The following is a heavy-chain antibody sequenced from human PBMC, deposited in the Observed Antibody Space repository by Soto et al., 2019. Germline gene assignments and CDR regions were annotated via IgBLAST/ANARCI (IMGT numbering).Heavy chain of an antibody. Sequence: PSETLSLTCTASGGSISSYYWSWIRQPPGKGLEWIGYIYYSGSTNYNPSLKSRVTISVDTSKNQFSLKLSSVTAADTAVYYCARRGYSGYDTFDYWGQGTLVTVSS. CDR1: GGSISSYY. V-gene: IGHV4-59*08. CDR2: IYYSGST. J-gene: IGHJ4*02. D-gene: IGHD5-12*01. CDR3: ARRGYSGYDTFDY.